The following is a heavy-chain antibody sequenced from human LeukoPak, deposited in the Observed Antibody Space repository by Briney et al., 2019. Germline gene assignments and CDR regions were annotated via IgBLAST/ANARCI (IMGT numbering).Heavy chain of an antibody. Sequence: GASVKVSCKASGYTFTSYAMNWVRQAPGQGLEWMGWINTNTGNPTYAQGFTGRFVFSLDTSVSTAYLQISSLKAEDTAVYYCARDQDIVVVPALPPRGMPKVPAEYYYYGMDVWGQGTTVAVSS. CDR1: GYTFTSYA. CDR2: INTNTGNP. J-gene: IGHJ6*02. D-gene: IGHD2-2*01. CDR3: ARDQDIVVVPALPPRGMPKVPAEYYYYGMDV. V-gene: IGHV7-4-1*02.